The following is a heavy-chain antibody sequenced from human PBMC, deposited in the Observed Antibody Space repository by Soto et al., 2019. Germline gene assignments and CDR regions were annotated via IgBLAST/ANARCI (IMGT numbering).Heavy chain of an antibody. V-gene: IGHV3-48*01. D-gene: IGHD3-22*01. J-gene: IGHJ2*01. CDR3: ARGFSTGYYTGYWYFDL. CDR2: ISSNSGTI. Sequence: EAQLVESGGGLNPPGGSLRLSCGASGFPFSTYVINWVRQSPGKGPEWLSFISSNSGTISYADSVKGRFTISRDNAKNSVDLQMDSLRAEETAIYYCARGFSTGYYTGYWYFDLWGRGALVTVSS. CDR1: GFPFSTYV.